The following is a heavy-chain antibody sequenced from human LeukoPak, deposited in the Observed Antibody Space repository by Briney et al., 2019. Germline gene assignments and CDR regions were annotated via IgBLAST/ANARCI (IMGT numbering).Heavy chain of an antibody. D-gene: IGHD6-13*01. CDR1: GFTFSSYA. V-gene: IGHV3-23*01. CDR3: AKEGVYSSSWYGNWYFDL. J-gene: IGHJ2*01. Sequence: GGSLRLSCEASGFTFSSYAMSWVRKAPGKGLKWVSAISGSGGSTYYADSVKGRFTISRDNSKNTLYLQMNSLRAEDTAVYYCAKEGVYSSSWYGNWYFDLWGRGTLVTVSS. CDR2: ISGSGGST.